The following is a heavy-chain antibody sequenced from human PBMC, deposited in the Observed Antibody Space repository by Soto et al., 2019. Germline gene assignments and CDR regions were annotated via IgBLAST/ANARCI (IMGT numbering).Heavy chain of an antibody. CDR1: GGSISSYY. J-gene: IGHJ6*02. CDR2: IYYSGST. V-gene: IGHV4-59*08. Sequence: SETLSLTCTVSGGSISSYYWSWIRQPPGKGLEWIGYIYYSGSTNYNPSLKSRVTISVDTSKNQFSLKLSSVTAADTAVYYCARLYYYYGMDVWGQGTTVTVSS. CDR3: ARLYYYYGMDV.